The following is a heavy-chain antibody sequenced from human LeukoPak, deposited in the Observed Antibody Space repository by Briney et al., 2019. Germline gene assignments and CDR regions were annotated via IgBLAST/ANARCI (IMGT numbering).Heavy chain of an antibody. CDR2: IKQDGSEK. Sequence: PGGSLRLSCAASGFTFSNYRMSWVRQAPGKGLEWVANIKQDGSEKKYVDSVKGRFTISRDNAKSSLFLQMNSLRAEDTALYYFARDQDAYSSGWYGVFDFWGQGSPVTVSS. D-gene: IGHD6-19*01. CDR3: ARDQDAYSSGWYGVFDF. V-gene: IGHV3-7*05. J-gene: IGHJ4*02. CDR1: GFTFSNYR.